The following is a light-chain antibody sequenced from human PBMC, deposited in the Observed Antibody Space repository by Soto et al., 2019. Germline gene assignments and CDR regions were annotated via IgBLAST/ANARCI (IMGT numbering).Light chain of an antibody. CDR3: SSYTASTSHVV. J-gene: IGLJ2*01. Sequence: QSALTQPPSVSGSPGQSVTISCTGTSSDVGSHNRVSWYQQSPGSAPKLMIYEVSNRPSGVPDRFSGSRSGNMASLTISGLQSEDEADCYCSSYTASTSHVVFGGGTKVTV. CDR1: SSDVGSHNR. V-gene: IGLV2-18*02. CDR2: EVS.